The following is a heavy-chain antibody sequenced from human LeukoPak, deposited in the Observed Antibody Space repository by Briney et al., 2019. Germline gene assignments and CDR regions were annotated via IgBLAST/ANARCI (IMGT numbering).Heavy chain of an antibody. V-gene: IGHV3-53*01. CDR3: ARRSGIAVAGAFDY. Sequence: GGSLRLSCAASGFPFSSYSMNWVRQAPGKGLEWVSFIYSDNTHYSDSVKGRFTISRDNSKNTLYLQMNSLRAEDTAVYYCARRSGIAVAGAFDYWGQGTLVTVSS. D-gene: IGHD6-19*01. CDR2: IYSDNT. J-gene: IGHJ4*02. CDR1: GFPFSSYS.